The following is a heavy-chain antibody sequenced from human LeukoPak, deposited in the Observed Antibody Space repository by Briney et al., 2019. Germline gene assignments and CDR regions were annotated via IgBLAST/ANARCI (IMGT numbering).Heavy chain of an antibody. CDR3: ARRVVVPAAAGEFDY. J-gene: IGHJ4*02. V-gene: IGHV4-59*01. D-gene: IGHD2-2*01. CDR1: GGSISSYY. Sequence: SETLSLTCTVSGGSISSYYWSWIRQPPGKGLEWIGYIYYSGSTNYNPSLKSRVTISVDTSKNQFSLKLSSVTAADTAVYYCARRVVVPAAAGEFDYWGQGTLVTVSS. CDR2: IYYSGST.